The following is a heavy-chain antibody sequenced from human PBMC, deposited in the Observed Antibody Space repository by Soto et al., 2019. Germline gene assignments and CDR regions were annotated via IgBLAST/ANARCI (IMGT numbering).Heavy chain of an antibody. D-gene: IGHD4-17*01. J-gene: IGHJ4*02. CDR3: ARDPRLDY. CDR1: GGSIISYY. V-gene: IGHV4-59*01. CDR2: IYYSGST. Sequence: QVQLQESGPGLVKPSETLSLTCTVSGGSIISYYWSWIRQPPGKGLEWIGYIYYSGSTNYNPSLKSRVTISVETSKNQFSLKLTSVTAADTAVYYCARDPRLDYWGQGTLVTVSS.